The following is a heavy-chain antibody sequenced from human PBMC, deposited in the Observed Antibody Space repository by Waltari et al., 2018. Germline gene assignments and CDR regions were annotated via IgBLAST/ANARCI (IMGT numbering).Heavy chain of an antibody. V-gene: IGHV3-7*01. J-gene: IGHJ3*02. D-gene: IGHD5-12*01. CDR2: IKGDGSQK. CDR3: VNHLHQKWLQFPDTFDI. Sequence: EVHLVESGGGLVQPGGSLRLSCAASGFTFSTYWMTWVRQAPGKGLKLLANIKGDGSQKNYVDSVKGRFTISRDTANNSLYLQMNSLIAEDTAVYYCVNHLHQKWLQFPDTFDIWGQGTLVTVSS. CDR1: GFTFSTYW.